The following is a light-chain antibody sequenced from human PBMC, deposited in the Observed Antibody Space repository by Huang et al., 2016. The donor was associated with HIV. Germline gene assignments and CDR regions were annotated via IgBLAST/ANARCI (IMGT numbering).Light chain of an antibody. Sequence: EVVMTQSPATLSVSPGEGATLSCRASQSVSTNLAWYQQRPGQAPRLLIYGASTRATGIPARFSGSVSGTEFTLTISSLQSEDFAVYFCQQYSNWPPWTFGQGTKVDFK. J-gene: IGKJ1*01. V-gene: IGKV3-15*01. CDR2: GAS. CDR1: QSVSTN. CDR3: QQYSNWPPWT.